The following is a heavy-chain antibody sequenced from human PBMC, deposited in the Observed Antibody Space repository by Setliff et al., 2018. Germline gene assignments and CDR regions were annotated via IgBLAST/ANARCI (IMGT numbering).Heavy chain of an antibody. CDR2: VYTSGST. CDR1: DGSISSGSHF. V-gene: IGHV4-61*09. Sequence: SETLSLTCTVSDGSISSGSHFWGWVRQPAGKGLEWIGHVYTSGSTNYNPSLKSRVSISVDMSKNQFSLNLTSVTAADTAVYYCARASVVHAIAVGYWGQGTLVTVSS. J-gene: IGHJ4*02. CDR3: ARASVVHAIAVGY. D-gene: IGHD2-15*01.